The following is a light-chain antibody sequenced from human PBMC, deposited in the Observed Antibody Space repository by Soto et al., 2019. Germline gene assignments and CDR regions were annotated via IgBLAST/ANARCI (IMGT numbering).Light chain of an antibody. Sequence: EIVLTQSPGTLSLSPEERATLSCRASQSVSSSYLAWYQQKPGQAPRFLIYGASSRATGIPDRFSGSGSGTDFTLTISRLEPEDFAVYYCQQYGSSPWTFGQGTKVEIK. J-gene: IGKJ1*01. V-gene: IGKV3-20*01. CDR1: QSVSSSY. CDR2: GAS. CDR3: QQYGSSPWT.